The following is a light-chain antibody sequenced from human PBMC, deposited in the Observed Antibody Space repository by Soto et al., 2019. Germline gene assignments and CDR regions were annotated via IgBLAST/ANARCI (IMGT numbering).Light chain of an antibody. J-gene: IGKJ5*01. Sequence: IQLTQSPSSLSASVGDRVTITCRASQGISSYLAWYQQKPGKAPKLLIYAASTLQSGVPSRFSGSGSGTDFTLTISSLQHEDFDTYYCQQLNSYPITLGQGTRLEIK. CDR2: AAS. CDR1: QGISSY. CDR3: QQLNSYPIT. V-gene: IGKV1-9*01.